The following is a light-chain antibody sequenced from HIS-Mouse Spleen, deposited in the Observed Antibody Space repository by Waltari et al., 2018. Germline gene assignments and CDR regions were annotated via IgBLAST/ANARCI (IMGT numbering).Light chain of an antibody. V-gene: IGLV2-14*03. J-gene: IGLJ1*01. CDR2: DVS. Sequence: QSALTPPASVSGSPGQSITISCTGTSSDAGGYNYASWYQQHPGKAPKLMIYDVSNRPSGVSNRFSGSKSGNTASLTISGLQAEDEADYYCSSYTSSSTLVFGTGTKVTVL. CDR1: SSDAGGYNY. CDR3: SSYTSSSTLV.